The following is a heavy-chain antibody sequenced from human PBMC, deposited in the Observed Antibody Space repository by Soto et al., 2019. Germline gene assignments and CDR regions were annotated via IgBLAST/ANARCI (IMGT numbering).Heavy chain of an antibody. Sequence: QVQLVQSGAEVKKPGASVKVSCKASGYTFTSYDINWVRQATGQGLEWMGWMNPNSGNTGYAQKFQGRVTQTRNTSRSTAYMELSSLRSEDTAVYYCAALDYGRNYYYYMDVWGKGTTVTVSS. J-gene: IGHJ6*03. D-gene: IGHD3-10*01. CDR2: MNPNSGNT. CDR1: GYTFTSYD. CDR3: AALDYGRNYYYYMDV. V-gene: IGHV1-8*01.